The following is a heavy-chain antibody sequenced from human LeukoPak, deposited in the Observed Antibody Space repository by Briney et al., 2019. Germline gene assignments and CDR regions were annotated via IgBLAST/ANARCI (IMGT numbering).Heavy chain of an antibody. J-gene: IGHJ4*02. Sequence: PGGSLRLSCAASGFTFSSYSMNWVRQAPGKGLEWVSSISSSSSYIYYADSVKGRFTISRDNAKNSLYLQMNSLRAEDTAVYYCARDEGIVGATSSFDYWGQGTLVTVSS. D-gene: IGHD1-26*01. V-gene: IGHV3-21*01. CDR2: ISSSSSYI. CDR3: ARDEGIVGATSSFDY. CDR1: GFTFSSYS.